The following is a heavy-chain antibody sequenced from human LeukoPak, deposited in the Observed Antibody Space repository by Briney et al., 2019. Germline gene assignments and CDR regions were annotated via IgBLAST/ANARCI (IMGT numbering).Heavy chain of an antibody. J-gene: IGHJ6*03. V-gene: IGHV3-48*03. CDR3: AKDGRRYGDYAGYYYYYMDV. D-gene: IGHD4-17*01. CDR2: ISSSGSTI. CDR1: GFTFSSYD. Sequence: GGSLRLSCAGSGFTFSSYDMNWVRQAPGKGLEWVSYISSSGSTIYYADSVKGRFTISRDNAKNSLYLQMNSLRAEDTAVYYCAKDGRRYGDYAGYYYYYMDVWGKGTTVTISS.